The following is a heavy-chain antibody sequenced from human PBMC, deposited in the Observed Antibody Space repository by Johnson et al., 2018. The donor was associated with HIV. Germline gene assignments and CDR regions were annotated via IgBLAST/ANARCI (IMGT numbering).Heavy chain of an antibody. CDR3: AREQGQQLVPDAFDI. V-gene: IGHV3-7*01. J-gene: IGHJ3*02. D-gene: IGHD6-13*01. CDR1: GFTFSSYW. CDR2: IKQDGREK. Sequence: VQLLESGGGLVKPGGSLRLSCAASGFTFSSYWMSWVRQAPGRGLEWVANIKQDGREKYYVDSVKGRFTISRDNAKNSLYLQMNSLRAEDTAVYYCAREQGQQLVPDAFDIWGQGTMVTVSS.